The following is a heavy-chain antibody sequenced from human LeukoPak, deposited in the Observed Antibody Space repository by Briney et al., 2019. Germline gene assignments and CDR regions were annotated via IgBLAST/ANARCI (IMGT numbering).Heavy chain of an antibody. Sequence: GGSLRLSCAASGFTFSSYAMSWVRQAPGKGLEWVSAISGSGGSTYCADSVKGRFTISRDNSKNTLYLQMNSLRAEDTAVYYCAKDGTPLVAITTRDYWGQGTLVTVSS. J-gene: IGHJ4*02. CDR1: GFTFSSYA. CDR3: AKDGTPLVAITTRDY. V-gene: IGHV3-23*01. D-gene: IGHD3-22*01. CDR2: ISGSGGST.